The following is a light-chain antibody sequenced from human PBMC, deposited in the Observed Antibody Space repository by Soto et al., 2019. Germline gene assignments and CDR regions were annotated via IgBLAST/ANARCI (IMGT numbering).Light chain of an antibody. CDR3: AAGDDSLNGVV. Sequence: QSVLTQQPSASGTPGQRVTISCSGSSSNIGSNTVNWYQQLPGTAPKLLIYSNNQRPSGVPDRFSGSKSGTSASLAISGLQSEDEADYYCAAGDDSLNGVVFGGGTQLTVL. CDR1: SSNIGSNT. J-gene: IGLJ2*01. CDR2: SNN. V-gene: IGLV1-44*01.